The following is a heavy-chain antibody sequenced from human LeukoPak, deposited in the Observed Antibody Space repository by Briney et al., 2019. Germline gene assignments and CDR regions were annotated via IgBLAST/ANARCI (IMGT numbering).Heavy chain of an antibody. J-gene: IGHJ4*02. CDR2: IYTSGST. CDR1: GGSISSYY. D-gene: IGHD6-6*01. V-gene: IGHV4-4*09. Sequence: SETLSLTCTASGGSISSYYRSWIRQPPGKGLEWIGYIYTSGSTNYNPALKSRVTISVDTSKNQFSLKLSSVTAADTAVYYCARIMQLANGIGYWGQGTLVTVSS. CDR3: ARIMQLANGIGY.